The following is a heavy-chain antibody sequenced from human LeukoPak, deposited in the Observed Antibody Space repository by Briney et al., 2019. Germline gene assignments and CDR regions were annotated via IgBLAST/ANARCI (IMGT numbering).Heavy chain of an antibody. D-gene: IGHD1-26*01. J-gene: IGHJ4*02. CDR3: AKGREAYSGSYTPFDS. V-gene: IGHV3-21*04. Sequence: GGSLRLSCAASGFTFSNYSMNWVRQAPGKGLEWVSSISSSSSYIYYADSVKGRFTISRDNAKNSLYLQMNSLRAGDTAVYYCAKGREAYSGSYTPFDSWGQGTLVTVSS. CDR2: ISSSSSYI. CDR1: GFTFSNYS.